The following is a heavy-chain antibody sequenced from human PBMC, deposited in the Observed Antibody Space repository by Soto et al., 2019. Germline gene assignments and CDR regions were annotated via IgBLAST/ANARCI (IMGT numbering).Heavy chain of an antibody. V-gene: IGHV4-59*01. CDR1: GGSISSYY. Sequence: SETLSLTCAVSGGSISSYYWSWIRQPPGKGLEWIGYIYYSGSTNYNPSLKSRVTISVDTSKNQFSLKLSSVTAVDTAVYYCARRIAVAGKFDYWGQGTLVTVSS. CDR3: ARRIAVAGKFDY. CDR2: IYYSGST. D-gene: IGHD6-19*01. J-gene: IGHJ4*02.